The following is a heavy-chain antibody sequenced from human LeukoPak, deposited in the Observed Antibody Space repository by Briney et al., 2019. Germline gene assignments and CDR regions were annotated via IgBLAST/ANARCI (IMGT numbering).Heavy chain of an antibody. Sequence: SETLSLTCTVSGGSISSYYWSWIRQPPGKGLEWIGYIYYSGSTNYSPSLNSRVTISVDTSKNQFSLKLSSVTAADTAVYYCAGTYGSGWYSYFQHWGQGTLVTVFS. CDR3: AGTYGSGWYSYFQH. V-gene: IGHV4-59*01. J-gene: IGHJ1*01. CDR1: GGSISSYY. D-gene: IGHD6-19*01. CDR2: IYYSGST.